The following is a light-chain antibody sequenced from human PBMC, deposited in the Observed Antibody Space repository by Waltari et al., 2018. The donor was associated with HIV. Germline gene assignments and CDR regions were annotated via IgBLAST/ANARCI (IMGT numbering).Light chain of an antibody. CDR2: EVS. Sequence: QSALTQPPSASGSPGQSVTISCTATSSDVGGYHYVSGYQQHPGKAPKLMIYEVSKRPSGVPDRFSGSKSGNTASLTVSGLQPEDEADYYCSSYAGSNNFVFGTGTKVTVL. J-gene: IGLJ1*01. V-gene: IGLV2-8*01. CDR1: SSDVGGYHY. CDR3: SSYAGSNNFV.